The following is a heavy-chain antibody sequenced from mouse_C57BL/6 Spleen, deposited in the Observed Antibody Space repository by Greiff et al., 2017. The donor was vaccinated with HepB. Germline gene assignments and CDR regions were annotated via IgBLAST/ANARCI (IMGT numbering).Heavy chain of an antibody. J-gene: IGHJ4*01. D-gene: IGHD1-1*01. CDR2: ISSGGSYT. CDR1: GFTFSSYG. V-gene: IGHV5-6*01. Sequence: EVQLVESGGDLVKPGGSLKLSCAASGFTFSSYGMSWVRQTPDKRLEWVATISSGGSYTYYPDSVKGRFTISRDNAKNTLYLQMSSLKSEDTAMYYCARHHYYGSSDAMDYWGQGTSVTVSS. CDR3: ARHHYYGSSDAMDY.